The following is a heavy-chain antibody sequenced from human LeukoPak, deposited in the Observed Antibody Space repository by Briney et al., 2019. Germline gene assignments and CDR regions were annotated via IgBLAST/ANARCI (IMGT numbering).Heavy chain of an antibody. CDR2: IKQDGSEQ. CDR3: ARDESSGYSSRGVFDI. V-gene: IGHV3-7*01. CDR1: GFTFTTYW. Sequence: GGSLRLSCAASGFTFTTYWMGWVRQAPGKGLEWVANIKQDGSEQYYVDSVKGRFTISRDNAKNSLYLQMNSLRAEDTAVYYCARDESSGYSSRGVFDIWGQGTMVTVSS. J-gene: IGHJ3*02. D-gene: IGHD3-22*01.